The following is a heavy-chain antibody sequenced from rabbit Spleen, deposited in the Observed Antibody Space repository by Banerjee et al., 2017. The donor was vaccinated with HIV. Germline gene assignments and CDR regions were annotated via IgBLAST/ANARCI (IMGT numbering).Heavy chain of an antibody. CDR1: AFSFSSGGD. D-gene: IGHD4-2*01. J-gene: IGHJ4*01. Sequence: QSLEESGGDLVKPGASLTLTCTASAFSFSSGGDMCWVRQAPGKGLELIACIGNNNGRTYYATWAKGRFTFSKTSSTTVTLQMTSLTAADTATYFCARGGYGGHIYSMGLWGPGTLVTVS. CDR3: ARGGYGGHIYSMGL. V-gene: IGHV1S40*01. CDR2: IGNNNGRT.